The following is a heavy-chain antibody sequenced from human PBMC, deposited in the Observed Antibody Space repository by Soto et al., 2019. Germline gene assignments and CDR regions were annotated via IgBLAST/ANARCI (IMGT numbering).Heavy chain of an antibody. D-gene: IGHD3-16*01. J-gene: IGHJ6*02. Sequence: GGSLRLSCAASGFTFSSYGMSWVRQAPGKGLEWVSTISSTSAGSTYYADSVKGRFTISRDNSKNTLYLQMNSLRAEDTAVYYCAKDPYDDVWGSLDYYYGMDVWGQGTTVTVSS. CDR3: AKDPYDDVWGSLDYYYGMDV. CDR1: GFTFSSYG. CDR2: ISSTSAGST. V-gene: IGHV3-23*01.